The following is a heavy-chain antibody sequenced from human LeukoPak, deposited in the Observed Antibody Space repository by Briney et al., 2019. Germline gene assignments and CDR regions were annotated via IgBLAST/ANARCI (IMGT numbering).Heavy chain of an antibody. D-gene: IGHD2-21*02. CDR1: GFTFSSYS. Sequence: GGSLRLSCAASGFTFSSYSMNWVRQAPGKGLEWVSYISSSRRTIYYAYSVKGPFTISRYNAKKSLYLQMNSLRDEDSVVYYCARERYCGGDCYSFYYYGMDVWGQGTAVTVSS. CDR2: ISSSRRTI. V-gene: IGHV3-48*02. CDR3: ARERYCGGDCYSFYYYGMDV. J-gene: IGHJ6*02.